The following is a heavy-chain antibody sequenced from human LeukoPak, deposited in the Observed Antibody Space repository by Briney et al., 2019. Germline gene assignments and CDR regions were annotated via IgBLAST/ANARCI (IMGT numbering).Heavy chain of an antibody. D-gene: IGHD3-10*01. J-gene: IGHJ4*02. Sequence: GASVKVSCKASGYTFTSYYMHWVRQAPGQGLEWMGGIIPLFGTANYAQRFLGRVIITADESTSTTYMYLSSLKSEDTAVYYCTREWAGYGSGSYFYYWGQGTLVTVSS. CDR1: GYTFTSYY. CDR2: IIPLFGTA. V-gene: IGHV1-69*13. CDR3: TREWAGYGSGSYFYY.